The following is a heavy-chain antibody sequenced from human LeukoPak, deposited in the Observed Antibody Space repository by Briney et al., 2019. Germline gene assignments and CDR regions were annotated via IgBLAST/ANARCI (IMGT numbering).Heavy chain of an antibody. CDR1: GDSTNTYF. D-gene: IGHD4-17*01. CDR2: IYYTGTT. J-gene: IGHJ4*02. Sequence: SETLSLTCTMSGDSTNTYFWSWIRQPPGKGLEWIGYIYYTGTTNYNPSLKSRVTIAVDTSKNQFSLRLSSVTAADTAVYYCASKSSDHGELRFDYWGQGTLVTVSS. V-gene: IGHV4-59*01. CDR3: ASKSSDHGELRFDY.